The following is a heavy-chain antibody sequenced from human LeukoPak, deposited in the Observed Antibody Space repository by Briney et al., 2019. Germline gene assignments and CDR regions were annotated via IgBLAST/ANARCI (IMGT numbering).Heavy chain of an antibody. D-gene: IGHD6-13*01. CDR1: GFSLSNGVVG. CDR2: IYWDDDK. V-gene: IGHV2-5*02. CDR3: AHSLVSSSWSHPEYFQH. Sequence: SGPTLVNPTQTLTLTCTFSGFSLSNGVVGVGWIRQPPGKTLEWLALIYWDDDKNYSPSLKSRLTITKDTSKNQVVLTMTNMDFVDTATYYCAHSLVSSSWSHPEYFQHWGQGTLLTVSS. J-gene: IGHJ1*01.